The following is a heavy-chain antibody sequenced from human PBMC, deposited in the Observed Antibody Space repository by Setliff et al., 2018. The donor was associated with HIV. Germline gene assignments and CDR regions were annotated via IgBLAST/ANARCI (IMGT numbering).Heavy chain of an antibody. CDR3: ARHPREEPQRNYKFDS. J-gene: IGHJ4*02. D-gene: IGHD1-7*01. CDR2: IYYTGST. CDR1: SDSIRFYY. V-gene: IGHV4-59*08. Sequence: PSETLSLTCTVSSDSIRFYYWTWIRQPPGKGLEWIGNIYYTGSTNYNPSLKSRITISIDTSKSQFSLRLTPVTATDTAIYYCARHPREEPQRNYKFDSWGQGTLVTVSS.